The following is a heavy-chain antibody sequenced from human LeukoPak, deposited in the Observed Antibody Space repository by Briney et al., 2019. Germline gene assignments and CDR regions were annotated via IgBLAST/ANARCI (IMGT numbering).Heavy chain of an antibody. Sequence: SVKVSCKASGGTFSSYAISWVRQAPGQGLEWMGGIIPIFGTVNYAQKFQGRVTITADESTSTAYMELSSLRSEDTAVYYCARVKPRITMIVVVDWDDAFDIWGQGTMVTVSS. CDR1: GGTFSSYA. J-gene: IGHJ3*02. CDR3: ARVKPRITMIVVVDWDDAFDI. V-gene: IGHV1-69*13. CDR2: IIPIFGTV. D-gene: IGHD3-22*01.